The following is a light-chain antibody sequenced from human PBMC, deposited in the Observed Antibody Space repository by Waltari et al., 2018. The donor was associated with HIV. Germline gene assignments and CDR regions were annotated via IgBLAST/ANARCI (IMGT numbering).Light chain of an antibody. CDR3: QSYDRSLSASV. Sequence: QSVLTQPPSVSGVPGQRVTISCTGSSSNIGAGYFVHWYQQLPGTAPTLLIYSDINRPAGVPDRFSGTKSGNSASLSITGLQAEEEADYYCQSYDRSLSASVFGGGTKLTVL. CDR1: SSNIGAGYF. V-gene: IGLV1-40*01. CDR2: SDI. J-gene: IGLJ3*02.